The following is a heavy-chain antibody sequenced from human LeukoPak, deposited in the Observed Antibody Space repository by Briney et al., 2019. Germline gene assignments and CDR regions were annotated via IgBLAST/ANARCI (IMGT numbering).Heavy chain of an antibody. CDR3: VAGYYYDSSGYYHWSY. CDR1: GFTFRNAW. D-gene: IGHD3-22*01. J-gene: IGHJ4*02. CDR2: IKSKTDDGTT. Sequence: PGGSLRLSCAASGFTFRNAWMSWVRQAPGMGLEWVGRIKSKTDDGTTDYAAPVKGRFTISRDDSKNTLFLQMNSLKTDDTAVYYCVAGYYYDSSGYYHWSYWGQGTLVTVTS. V-gene: IGHV3-15*01.